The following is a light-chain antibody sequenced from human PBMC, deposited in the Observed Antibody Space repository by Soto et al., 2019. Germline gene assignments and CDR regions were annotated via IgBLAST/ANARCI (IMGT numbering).Light chain of an antibody. V-gene: IGLV2-14*01. J-gene: IGLJ3*02. CDR3: SSFTSSSTWV. CDR2: EVS. CDR1: TSDVGGYNY. Sequence: QSALTQPASVSGSPGQSIAISCTGTTSDVGGYNYVSWYQQYPGKAPKFMIYEVSNRPSGVSNRFSGSKSRNTASLTISGLQAEDEADYYCSSFTSSSTWVFGGGTKLTVL.